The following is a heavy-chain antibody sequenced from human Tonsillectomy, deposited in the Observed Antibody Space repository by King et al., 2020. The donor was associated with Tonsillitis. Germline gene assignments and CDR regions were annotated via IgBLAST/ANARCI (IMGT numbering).Heavy chain of an antibody. D-gene: IGHD2-15*01. CDR3: ARIVYCSGGTCSHEFDY. V-gene: IGHV4-39*01. CDR2: IYYSGST. J-gene: IGHJ4*02. Sequence: QLQESGPGLVKPSETLSLTCTVSGGSISGSTYYWGWIRQPPGKGLEWIGSIYYSGSTYHNPSLKGRVTISVDTSKNQVSLKLSSVTAADTAVYYYARIVYCSGGTCSHEFDYWGQGTLVTVSS. CDR1: GGSISGSTYY.